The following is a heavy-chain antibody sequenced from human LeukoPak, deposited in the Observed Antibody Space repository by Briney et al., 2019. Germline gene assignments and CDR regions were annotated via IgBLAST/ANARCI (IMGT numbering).Heavy chain of an antibody. D-gene: IGHD1-20*01. J-gene: IGHJ4*02. CDR3: AMLASQYLTSWFDY. CDR1: GFTFSSSA. Sequence: GGSLRLSCVTSGFTFSSSALTWVRQAPGKGLEWVSTITVGGDDTNYAGSVKGRFTISRDNSKNTLFLQMNSLRVDDTAVYYCAMLASQYLTSWFDYWGQGTLVTVSS. CDR2: ITVGGDDT. V-gene: IGHV3-23*01.